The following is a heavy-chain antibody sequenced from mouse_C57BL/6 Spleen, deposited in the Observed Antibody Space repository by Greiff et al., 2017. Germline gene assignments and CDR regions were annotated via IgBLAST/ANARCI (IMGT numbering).Heavy chain of an antibody. CDR2: IYPRSGNT. D-gene: IGHD1-1*01. CDR3: ARPFITTVVATDAMDY. J-gene: IGHJ4*01. V-gene: IGHV1-81*01. CDR1: GYTFTSYG. Sequence: VQLQQSGAELARPGASVKLSCKASGYTFTSYGISWVKQRTGQGLEWIGEIYPRSGNTYYNEKFKGKATLTADKSSSTAYMELRSLTSEDSAVYFCARPFITTVVATDAMDYWGQGTSVTVSS.